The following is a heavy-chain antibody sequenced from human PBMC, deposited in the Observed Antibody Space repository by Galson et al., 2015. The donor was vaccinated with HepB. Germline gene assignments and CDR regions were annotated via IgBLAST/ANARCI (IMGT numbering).Heavy chain of an antibody. V-gene: IGHV3-30-3*01. CDR3: ARDNARLLWFGETGSVGFDY. J-gene: IGHJ4*02. CDR1: GFTFSSYA. CDR2: ISYDGSNK. D-gene: IGHD3-10*01. Sequence: SLRLSCAASGFTFSSYAMHWVRQAPGKGLEWVAVISYDGSNKYYADSVKGRFTISRDNSKNTLYLQMNSLRAEDTAVYYCARDNARLLWFGETGSVGFDYWGQGTLVTVSS.